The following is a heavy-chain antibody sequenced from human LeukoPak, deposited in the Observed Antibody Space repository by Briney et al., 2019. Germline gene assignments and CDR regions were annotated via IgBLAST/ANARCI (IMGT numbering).Heavy chain of an antibody. J-gene: IGHJ5*02. V-gene: IGHV3-23*01. CDR2: ISGSGGST. CDR1: GFTFSSYA. CDR3: AKVGSTTGWVSSSWYAHSFDP. D-gene: IGHD6-13*01. Sequence: PGGSLRLSCAASGFTFSSYAMSWVRQAPGKGLEWVSAISGSGGSTYYADSVKGRYTISRDNSKNTLYLQMNSLRAEDTAVYYCAKVGSTTGWVSSSWYAHSFDPWGQGTLVTVSS.